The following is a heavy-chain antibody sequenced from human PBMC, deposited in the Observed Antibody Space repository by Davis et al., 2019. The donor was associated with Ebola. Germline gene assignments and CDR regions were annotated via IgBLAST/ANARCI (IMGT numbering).Heavy chain of an antibody. J-gene: IGHJ4*02. D-gene: IGHD3-3*01. CDR3: AKDPAFWSGYAQD. V-gene: IGHV3-30*18. CDR1: GFTFSSYG. CDR2: ISYDGGNR. Sequence: PGGSLRLSCAAAGFTFSSYGMHWVRQAPGKGLEWVAVISYDGGNRYYPDSVKGRFTISRDNSKNTLYLQMNSLRGEDTAVYYCAKDPAFWSGYAQDWGQGTLVTVSS.